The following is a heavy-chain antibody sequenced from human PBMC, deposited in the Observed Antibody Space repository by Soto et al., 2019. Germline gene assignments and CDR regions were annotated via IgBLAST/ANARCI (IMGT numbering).Heavy chain of an antibody. V-gene: IGHV1-2*02. CDR3: ARGRLAAVADNYYYGMDV. D-gene: IGHD6-19*01. J-gene: IGHJ6*02. CDR2: INPNSGGT. Sequence: GASVKVSCKASGYTFTGYYMHWVRQAPGQGLEWMGWINPNSGGTNYAQKFQGRVTMTRDTSISTAYMELSRLRSDDTAVYYCARGRLAAVADNYYYGMDVWGQGTTVTVSS. CDR1: GYTFTGYY.